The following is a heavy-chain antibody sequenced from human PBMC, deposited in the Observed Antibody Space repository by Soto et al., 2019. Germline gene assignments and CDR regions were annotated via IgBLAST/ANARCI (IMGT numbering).Heavy chain of an antibody. CDR2: IYYSGST. CDR3: ARDNYLGWLSDRGMDV. D-gene: IGHD3-3*01. J-gene: IGHJ6*02. Sequence: SETLSLTCTVSGGSISSYYWSWIRQPPGKGLEWIGNIYYSGSTNYNPSLKSRVTISVDTSKNQFSLKLSSVTAADTAVYYCARDNYLGWLSDRGMDVWGQGTTVTVSS. CDR1: GGSISSYY. V-gene: IGHV4-59*01.